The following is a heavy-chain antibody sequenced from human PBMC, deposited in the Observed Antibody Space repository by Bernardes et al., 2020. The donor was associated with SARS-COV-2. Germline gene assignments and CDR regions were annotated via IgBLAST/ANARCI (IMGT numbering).Heavy chain of an antibody. D-gene: IGHD2-21*02. CDR2: IYYSGST. J-gene: IGHJ4*02. CDR3: VRGGSCGGDCFPFDN. V-gene: IGHV4-59*01. CDR1: GGSISGYY. Sequence: LSLPFTVSGGSISGYYWSWIRQPPGKGLEWIGYIYYSGSTIYNPSLKSRVTISVDTSKNQFSLTLSSVTAADTAVYYCVRGGSCGGDCFPFDNWGQGTLVTVSS.